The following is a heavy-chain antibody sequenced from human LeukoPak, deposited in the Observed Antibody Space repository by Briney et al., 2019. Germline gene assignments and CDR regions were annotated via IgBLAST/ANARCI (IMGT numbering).Heavy chain of an antibody. J-gene: IGHJ6*02. D-gene: IGHD4-17*01. CDR2: ISYDGSNK. V-gene: IGHV3-30*18. Sequence: GGSLRLSCAASGFTFSSYGMHWVRQAPGKGLEWVAVISYDGSNKYYADSVKGRFTISRDNAKNSLYLQMNSLRAEDTALYYCAKDLAVTRYYYYGMDVWGQGTTVTVSS. CDR3: AKDLAVTRYYYYGMDV. CDR1: GFTFSSYG.